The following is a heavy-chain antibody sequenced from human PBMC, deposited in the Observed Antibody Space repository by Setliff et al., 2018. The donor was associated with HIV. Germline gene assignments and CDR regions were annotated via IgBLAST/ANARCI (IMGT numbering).Heavy chain of an antibody. V-gene: IGHV1-69*13. CDR1: GGTFSSHA. J-gene: IGHJ4*02. D-gene: IGHD1-26*01. CDR2: ISPIFQIA. Sequence: SVKVSCKASGGTFSSHATSWVRQAPGQGLEWMGGISPIFQIADYAQRFQGRVTITADESTSTVYMELSSLRSDDTALYYCAREGNSGHGGQIEFDYWGQGTLVTVSS. CDR3: AREGNSGHGGQIEFDY.